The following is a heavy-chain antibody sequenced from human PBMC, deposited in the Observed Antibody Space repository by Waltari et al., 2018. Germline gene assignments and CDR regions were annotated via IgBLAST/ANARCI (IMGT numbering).Heavy chain of an antibody. CDR1: GFTFSSYA. J-gene: IGHJ4*02. Sequence: QVQLVQSGAEVKKPGASVKVSCKASGFTFSSYAMHWVRQAPGKGLEWVAVISYDGSNKYYADSVKGRFTISRDNSKNTLYLQMNSLRAEDTAVYYCARGLFYGYSSSDYWGQGTLVTVSS. V-gene: IGHV3-30*01. D-gene: IGHD6-13*01. CDR2: ISYDGSNK. CDR3: ARGLFYGYSSSDY.